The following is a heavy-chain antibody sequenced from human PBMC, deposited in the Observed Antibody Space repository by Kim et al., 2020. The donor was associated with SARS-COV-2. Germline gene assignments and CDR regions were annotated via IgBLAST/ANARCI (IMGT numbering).Heavy chain of an antibody. CDR3: ARLYGASGKNAFDI. V-gene: IGHV3-74*01. CDR1: GFTFSNYW. Sequence: GGSLRLSCAASGFTFSNYWMHWVHQAPGKGLVWVSRINPDGSSTTSADSVKGRFTISRDNAKNTLYLQMNSLRAEDTAVYYCARLYGASGKNAFDIWGQG. J-gene: IGHJ3*02. CDR2: INPDGSST. D-gene: IGHD4-17*01.